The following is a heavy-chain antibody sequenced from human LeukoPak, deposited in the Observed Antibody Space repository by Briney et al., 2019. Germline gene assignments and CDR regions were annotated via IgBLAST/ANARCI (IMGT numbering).Heavy chain of an antibody. CDR2: IRSKANSYAT. V-gene: IGHV3-73*01. Sequence: PGGSLRLSCAASGFTFSGSAMHWVRQASGKGLEWVGRIRSKANSYATAYAASVKGRFTISRDDSKNTAYLQVNSLKTEDTAVYYCAREVVVVIGTSWTYGGLDVWGQGTTVIVSS. J-gene: IGHJ6*02. D-gene: IGHD2-21*01. CDR1: GFTFSGSA. CDR3: AREVVVVIGTSWTYGGLDV.